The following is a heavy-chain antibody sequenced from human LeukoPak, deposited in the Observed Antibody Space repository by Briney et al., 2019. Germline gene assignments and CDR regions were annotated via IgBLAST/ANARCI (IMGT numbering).Heavy chain of an antibody. CDR3: AKDEWLQFAGPLGY. V-gene: IGHV3-21*04. Sequence: GGSLRLSCAASGFTFSSYGMNWVRQAPGKGLEWVSSIGGTRSFTYYADSVKGRFTISRDNAKNSLYLQMNSLRAEDTALYYCAKDEWLQFAGPLGYWGQGTLVTVSS. CDR2: IGGTRSFT. J-gene: IGHJ4*02. D-gene: IGHD5-24*01. CDR1: GFTFSSYG.